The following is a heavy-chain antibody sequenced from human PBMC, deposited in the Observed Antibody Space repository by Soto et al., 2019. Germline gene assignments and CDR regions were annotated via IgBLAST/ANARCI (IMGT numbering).Heavy chain of an antibody. CDR3: ARDAEIFDY. Sequence: QVQRVQSGAEVKKPGASVKVSCKASGYTFTSYGISWVRQAPGQGLEWMGWISAYNGNTNYAQKLQGRVTKTTDTSTRTAYMKLRSLRYDDTAVYYSARDAEIFDYWGQGTLVTVSS. J-gene: IGHJ4*02. V-gene: IGHV1-18*01. CDR2: ISAYNGNT. CDR1: GYTFTSYG.